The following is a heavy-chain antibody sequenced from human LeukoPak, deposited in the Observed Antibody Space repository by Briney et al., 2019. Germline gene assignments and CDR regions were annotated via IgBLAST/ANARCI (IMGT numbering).Heavy chain of an antibody. CDR1: GFTFSSYG. D-gene: IGHD7-27*01. V-gene: IGHV3-30*02. CDR2: IRYNGNDE. Sequence: QAGGSLRLSCAPSGFTFSSYGMHWVRQAPGKGLAWVAFIRYNGNDEYYADSVKGRFTVSRDNSKNTLYLQMNSLRAEDTAVYYCAKDIETDWGHSFDYWGQGTLVTVSS. CDR3: AKDIETDWGHSFDY. J-gene: IGHJ4*02.